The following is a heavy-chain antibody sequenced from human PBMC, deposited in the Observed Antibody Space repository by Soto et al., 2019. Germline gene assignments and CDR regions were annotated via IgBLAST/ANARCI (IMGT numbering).Heavy chain of an antibody. CDR2: LNPSGRST. J-gene: IGHJ3*02. CDR1: GYTFTSYD. V-gene: IGHV1-46*01. Sequence: AAVKVSCQASGYTFTSYDMHWVRPAPGQGLEWVGILNPSGRSTSYAQKSHVSVTMTRXPXXSXXXIXLXXLTSAATAVYYCSTAPGAELPLRACDTWG. D-gene: IGHD1-7*01. CDR3: STAPGAELPLRACDT.